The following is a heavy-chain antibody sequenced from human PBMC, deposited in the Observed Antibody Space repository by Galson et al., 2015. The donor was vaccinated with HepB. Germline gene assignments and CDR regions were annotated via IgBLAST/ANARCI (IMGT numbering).Heavy chain of an antibody. CDR1: GFTFSSYG. CDR3: AKYGSGSYLRSLYL. Sequence: SLRLSCAASGFTFSSYGMHWVRQAPGKGLEWVAVISYDGSNKYYADSVKGRFTISRDNSKNTLYLQMNSLRAEDTAVYYCAKYGSGSYLRSLYLWGQGTLVTVSS. J-gene: IGHJ4*02. D-gene: IGHD3-10*01. CDR2: ISYDGSNK. V-gene: IGHV3-30*18.